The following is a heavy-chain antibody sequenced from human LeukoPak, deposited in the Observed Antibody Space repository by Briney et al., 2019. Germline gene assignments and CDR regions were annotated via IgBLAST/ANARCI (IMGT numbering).Heavy chain of an antibody. J-gene: IGHJ4*02. D-gene: IGHD2-8*02. CDR2: ISGDSGDT. CDR3: ARDAPAWSRDY. V-gene: IGHV1-18*04. Sequence: ASVKVSCKASGYTFSGYYIHWVRQAPGQGLEWMGRISGDSGDTKYAQKFQDRVTMSTDTSTSTAYMELRSLRSDDTAVYYCARDAPAWSRDYWGQGTLVTVSS. CDR1: GYTFSGYY.